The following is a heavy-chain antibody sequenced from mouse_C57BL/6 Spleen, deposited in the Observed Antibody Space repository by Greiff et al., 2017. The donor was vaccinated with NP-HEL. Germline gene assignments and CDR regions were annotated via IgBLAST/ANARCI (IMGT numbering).Heavy chain of an antibody. Sequence: VQLQQSGAELVRPGASVTLSCKASGYTFTDYEMHWVKQTPVHGLEWIGAIDPETGGTAYNQKFKGKATLTADKSSSTAYMELRSLTSEDSAVYYCTEEVYDYDRAWFAYWGQGTLVTVSA. CDR3: TEEVYDYDRAWFAY. CDR1: GYTFTDYE. D-gene: IGHD2-4*01. J-gene: IGHJ3*01. CDR2: IDPETGGT. V-gene: IGHV1-15*01.